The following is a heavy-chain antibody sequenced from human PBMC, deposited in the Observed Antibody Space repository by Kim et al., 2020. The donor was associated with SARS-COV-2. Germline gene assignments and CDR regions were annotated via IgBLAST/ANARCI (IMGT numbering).Heavy chain of an antibody. CDR1: GFILSDHY. V-gene: IGHV3-72*01. D-gene: IGHD5-12*01. J-gene: IGHJ3*02. CDR2: SGNKAYAYTT. Sequence: GGSLRLSCGGFGFILSDHYIDWIRQGPGKGLEWIGRSGNKAYAYTTENAASVKDRFAISRADSQNSMYLQMNRLKAEDTAVYYCSRGYSGLPVYAVDIWGPGTEVTVSS. CDR3: SRGYSGLPVYAVDI.